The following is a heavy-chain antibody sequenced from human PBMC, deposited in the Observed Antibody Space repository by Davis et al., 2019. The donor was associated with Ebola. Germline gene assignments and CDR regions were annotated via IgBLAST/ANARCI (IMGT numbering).Heavy chain of an antibody. Sequence: GESLKISCAASGFTFSSYSMNWVRQAPGKGLEWVSSISSSSSYIYYADSVKGRFTISRDNAKNSLYLQMNSLRAEDTAVYYCARALAAAGTKRSLSYYYYYMDVWGKGTTVTVSS. CDR3: ARALAAAGTKRSLSYYYYYMDV. CDR1: GFTFSSYS. J-gene: IGHJ6*03. V-gene: IGHV3-21*01. CDR2: ISSSSSYI. D-gene: IGHD6-13*01.